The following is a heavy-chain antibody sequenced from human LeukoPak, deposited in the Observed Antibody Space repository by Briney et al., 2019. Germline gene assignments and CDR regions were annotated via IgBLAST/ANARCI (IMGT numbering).Heavy chain of an antibody. D-gene: IGHD1-26*01. CDR2: IISHGGST. CDR1: GFSFSSYT. V-gene: IGHV3-64*01. CDR3: ARVKMGATVSDYYYYYMDV. J-gene: IGHJ6*03. Sequence: GGSLRLSCAASGFSFSSYTMHWRHQAPGKGLEYVSAIISHGGSTNYTNSVRGRFTISRDNTKNTLYLQMGSLRAEDMAVYYCARVKMGATVSDYYYYYMDVWGKGTTVTVSS.